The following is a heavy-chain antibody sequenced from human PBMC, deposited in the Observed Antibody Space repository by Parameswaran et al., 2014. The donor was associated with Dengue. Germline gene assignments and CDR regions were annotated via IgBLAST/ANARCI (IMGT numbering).Heavy chain of an antibody. V-gene: IGHV1-46*01. D-gene: IGHD3-3*01. CDR3: AILRGKIFWSGYYPY. J-gene: IGHJ4*02. CDR2: INPSGGST. Sequence: WVRQAPGQGLEWMGIINPSGGSTSYAQKFQGRVTMTRDTSTSTVYMELSSLRSEDTAVYYCAILRGKIFWSGYYPYWGQGTLVTVSS.